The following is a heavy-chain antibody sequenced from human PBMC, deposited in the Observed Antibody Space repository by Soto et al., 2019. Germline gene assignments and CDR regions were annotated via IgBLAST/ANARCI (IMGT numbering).Heavy chain of an antibody. V-gene: IGHV4-4*02. Sequence: SETLSLTCAVSGGSLSSSSWWSWVSQPPGKTLEWLGEIFYSGSAKYNPSLNRRVTISADQSKNDFSLRLSSVTAADTAVYFCVHHGGVPYYHDFWGQGMLVTV. CDR3: VHHGGVPYYHDF. CDR2: IFYSGSA. D-gene: IGHD2-8*01. CDR1: GGSLSSSSW. J-gene: IGHJ4*02.